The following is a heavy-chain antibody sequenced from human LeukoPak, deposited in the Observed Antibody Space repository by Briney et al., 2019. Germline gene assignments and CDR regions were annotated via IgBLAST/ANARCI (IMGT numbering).Heavy chain of an antibody. J-gene: IGHJ4*02. CDR1: GFTFSSYA. Sequence: GGSLRLSCAASGFTFSSYAMHWVRQAPGKGLEWVAVISYDGSNKYYADSVKGRFTISRDNSKNTLYLQMNSLRVEDTAVYYCARERGYSSGCTFDYWGQGTLVTVSS. V-gene: IGHV3-30-3*01. CDR2: ISYDGSNK. CDR3: ARERGYSSGCTFDY. D-gene: IGHD6-19*01.